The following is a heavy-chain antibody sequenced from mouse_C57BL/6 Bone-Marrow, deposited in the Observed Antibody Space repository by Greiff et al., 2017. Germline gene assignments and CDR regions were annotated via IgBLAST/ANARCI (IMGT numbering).Heavy chain of an antibody. Sequence: QVQLQQPGAELVMPGASVKLSCKASGYTFTSYWMHWVKQRPGQGLEWIGEIDPSDSYTNYHQKFKGKFTLTVDQASSTAYMQLSSLTSEDSAVYYCARDYYGSSYWSYYFDYWGQGTTLTVSS. CDR2: IDPSDSYT. V-gene: IGHV1-69*01. D-gene: IGHD1-1*01. CDR1: GYTFTSYW. J-gene: IGHJ2*01. CDR3: ARDYYGSSYWSYYFDY.